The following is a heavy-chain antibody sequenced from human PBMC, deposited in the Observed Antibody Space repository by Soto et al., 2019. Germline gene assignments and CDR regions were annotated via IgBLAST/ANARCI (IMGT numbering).Heavy chain of an antibody. CDR2: ISYDGSNK. J-gene: IGHJ4*02. D-gene: IGHD3-3*01. CDR3: ARALFRFLEWSGPVDY. V-gene: IGHV3-30-3*01. CDR1: GFTFSSYA. Sequence: GGSLRVSCAAAGFTFSSYAMHWVRQAPGKGLEWVAVISYDGSNKYYADSVKGRFTISRDNSKNTLYLQMNSLRAEDTAVYYCARALFRFLEWSGPVDYWGQGTLVTVSS.